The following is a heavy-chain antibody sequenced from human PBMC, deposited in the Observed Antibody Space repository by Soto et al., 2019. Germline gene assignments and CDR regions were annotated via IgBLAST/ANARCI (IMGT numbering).Heavy chain of an antibody. CDR2: IIPIFGTA. Sequence: QVQLVQSGAEVKKPGSSVKVSCKASGGTFSSYAISWVRQAPGQGPEWMGGIIPIFGTANYAQKFQGRVTITADESTITAYMARSSLRSEDRAVDYCARDRGCDGWVNWFDPWGQGTLVTVFS. V-gene: IGHV1-69*01. CDR1: GGTFSSYA. D-gene: IGHD1-26*01. J-gene: IGHJ5*02. CDR3: ARDRGCDGWVNWFDP.